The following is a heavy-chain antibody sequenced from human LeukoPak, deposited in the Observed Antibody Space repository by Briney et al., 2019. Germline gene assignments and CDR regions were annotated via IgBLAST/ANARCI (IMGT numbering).Heavy chain of an antibody. V-gene: IGHV3-53*01. J-gene: IGHJ4*02. CDR3: ARLRRGY. CDR2: IKSDGTT. CDR1: GLTVTSNH. Sequence: GGSLRLSCAASGLTVTSNHMSWVRQAPGKGLEWVSLIKSDGTTEYADSVKGRFTISGDNSKNTLFLQMNSLRVEDTAVYYCARLRRGYWGRGTPVTVSS.